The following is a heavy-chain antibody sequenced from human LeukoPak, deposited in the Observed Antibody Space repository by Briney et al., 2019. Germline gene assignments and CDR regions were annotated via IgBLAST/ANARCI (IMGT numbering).Heavy chain of an antibody. CDR2: IYYSGST. V-gene: IGHV4-59*01. CDR1: GGSISSYY. Sequence: SETLSLTCTVSGGSISSYYWSWIRQPPGKGLEWIGYIYYSGSTNYNPSLKSRVTISVDTSKNQFSLKLSSVTAADTAVYYCAGTFGPVGMDVWGQGTTVTVYS. D-gene: IGHD3-10*01. J-gene: IGHJ6*02. CDR3: AGTFGPVGMDV.